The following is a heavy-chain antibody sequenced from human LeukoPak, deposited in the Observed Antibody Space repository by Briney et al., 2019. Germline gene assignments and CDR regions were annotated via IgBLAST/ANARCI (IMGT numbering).Heavy chain of an antibody. CDR2: FDPEDGET. Sequence: EASVKVSCKVSGYTLTELSMHWVRQAPGKGLEWMGGFDPEDGETIYAQKFQGRVTMTEDTSTDTAYMELSSLRSEDTAVYYCATGVVPGDRDTVTTLGGALSIWGQGTMVTVSS. CDR1: GYTLTELS. CDR3: ATGVVPGDRDTVTTLGGALSI. V-gene: IGHV1-24*01. J-gene: IGHJ3*02. D-gene: IGHD4-17*01.